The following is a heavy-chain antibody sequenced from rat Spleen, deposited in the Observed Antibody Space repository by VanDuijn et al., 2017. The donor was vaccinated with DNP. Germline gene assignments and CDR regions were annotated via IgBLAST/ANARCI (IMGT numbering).Heavy chain of an antibody. CDR3: ARSHSSYIYHAMDA. CDR2: INSAGST. D-gene: IGHD1-2*01. CDR1: GYSITSAYR. J-gene: IGHJ4*01. V-gene: IGHV3-3*01. Sequence: EVQLQESGPGLVKPSQSLSLTCSVTGYSITSAYRWNWIRKFPGNKLEWMGFINSAGSTNYNPSLKSRISITRDTSKNQFFLQVNSVTTEDTATYYCARSHSSYIYHAMDAWGQGTSVTVSS.